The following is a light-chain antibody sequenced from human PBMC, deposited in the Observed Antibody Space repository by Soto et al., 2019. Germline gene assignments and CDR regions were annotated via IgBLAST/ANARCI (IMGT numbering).Light chain of an antibody. CDR1: QSVSSD. CDR2: GAS. J-gene: IGKJ5*01. Sequence: EIVVTQSPATLSLSPGERATLSCRASQSVSSDLAWYQQKPGQPPRLLIYGASTRATGIPARFSGSGSGTELTLTISSLQSEDFAVYYCQKYNNWPLTFGLGTRLEIK. V-gene: IGKV3-15*01. CDR3: QKYNNWPLT.